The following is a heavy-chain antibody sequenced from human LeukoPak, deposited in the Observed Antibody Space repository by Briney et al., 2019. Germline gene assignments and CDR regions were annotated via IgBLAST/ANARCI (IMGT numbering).Heavy chain of an antibody. CDR3: ARAIRNYNYYYYYYMDV. J-gene: IGHJ6*03. V-gene: IGHV4-34*01. D-gene: IGHD4-11*01. CDR1: GGSFSGYY. CDR2: INHSGST. Sequence: PSETLSLTCAVYGGSFSGYYWSWIRQPPGKGLEWIGEINHSGSTNYNPSLKSRVTISVDTSKNQFSLKLSSVTAADTAVYYCARAIRNYNYYYYYYMDVWGKGTTVTVSS.